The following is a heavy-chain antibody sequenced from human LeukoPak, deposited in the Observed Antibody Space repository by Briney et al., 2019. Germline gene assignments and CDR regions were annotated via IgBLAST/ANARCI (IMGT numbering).Heavy chain of an antibody. D-gene: IGHD6-13*01. J-gene: IGHJ3*02. Sequence: SQTLSFTCTVSGGSISSGSYYWSWIRQPAGKGLEWIGRIYTSGSTNYNPSLKSRVTISVDTSKNQFSLKRSSVTAADTAVYYCAWRRTPGIAAAGGKRLDAFDIWGQGTMVTVSS. V-gene: IGHV4-61*02. CDR2: IYTSGST. CDR3: AWRRTPGIAAAGGKRLDAFDI. CDR1: GGSISSGSYY.